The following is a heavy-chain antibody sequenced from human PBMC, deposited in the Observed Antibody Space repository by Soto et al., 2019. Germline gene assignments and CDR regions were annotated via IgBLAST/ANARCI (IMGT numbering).Heavy chain of an antibody. D-gene: IGHD2-2*01. CDR3: ARDGYQLLSYYYYGMDV. CDR1: GYTFTSYG. V-gene: IGHV1-18*01. J-gene: IGHJ6*02. Sequence: ASVKVSCKASGYTFTSYGISWVRQAPGQGLEWMGWISAYNGNTNYAQKLQGRVTMTTDTSTSTAYMELRSLRSDDTAVYYCARDGYQLLSYYYYGMDVWGQGTTVTVAS. CDR2: ISAYNGNT.